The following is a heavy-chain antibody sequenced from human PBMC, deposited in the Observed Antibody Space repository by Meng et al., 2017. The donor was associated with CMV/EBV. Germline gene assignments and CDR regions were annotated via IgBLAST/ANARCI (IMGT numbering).Heavy chain of an antibody. D-gene: IGHD2-2*01. Sequence: GSLRLSCTVSGGSVSSGSYYWSWIRQPPGKGLEWIGYIYYSGSTNYNPSLKSRVTISVDTSKNQFSLKLSPVTAADTAVYYCARCVVVPAAHATPRIWFDPWGQGTLVTVSS. J-gene: IGHJ5*02. CDR2: IYYSGST. CDR3: ARCVVVPAAHATPRIWFDP. CDR1: GGSVSSGSYY. V-gene: IGHV4-61*01.